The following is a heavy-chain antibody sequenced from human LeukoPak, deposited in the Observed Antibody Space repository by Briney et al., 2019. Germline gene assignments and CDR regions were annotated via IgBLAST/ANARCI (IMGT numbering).Heavy chain of an antibody. D-gene: IGHD5-18*01. J-gene: IGHJ2*01. V-gene: IGHV4-39*01. CDR1: GGSISSNSYY. CDR3: TRAGSYGYYWYFDL. Sequence: SETLSLTCTVSGGSISSNSYYWGWIRQPPGKGLEWIGSIYYSGSTYYNPSLKSRVTISVDTSKNQFSLQLNSVTPEDTAVYYCTRAGSYGYYWYFDLWGRGTLVTVSS. CDR2: IYYSGST.